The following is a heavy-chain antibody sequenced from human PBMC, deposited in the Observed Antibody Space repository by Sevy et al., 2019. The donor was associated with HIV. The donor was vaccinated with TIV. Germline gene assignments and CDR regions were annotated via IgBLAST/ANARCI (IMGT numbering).Heavy chain of an antibody. CDR3: AGRRYDSTCYPRYFFDY. V-gene: IGHV5-51*01. J-gene: IGHJ4*02. CDR2: LDPGDSDT. Sequence: GESLKISCKGSGYSFSSYWIGWVRQMPGKGLEWMGLLDPGDSDTRYSPSFQGQVTISADKSISTAYLQWSSLKASDTARYFCAGRRYDSTCYPRYFFDYWGQGTLVTVSS. CDR1: GYSFSSYW. D-gene: IGHD3-22*01.